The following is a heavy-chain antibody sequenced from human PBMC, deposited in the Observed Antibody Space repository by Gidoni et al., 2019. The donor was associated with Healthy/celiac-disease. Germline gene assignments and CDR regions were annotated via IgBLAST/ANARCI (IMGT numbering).Heavy chain of an antibody. V-gene: IGHV3-48*01. D-gene: IGHD2-15*01. J-gene: IGHJ3*02. CDR2: ISSSSSTI. Sequence: EVQLVESGGGLVQPGGSLRLSCAASGFTFSSYSMNWVRQAPGTGLEWVSYISSSSSTIYYADSVKGRFTISRDNAKNSLYLQMNSLRAEDTAVYYCARVEGGSDAFDIWGQGTMVTVSS. CDR3: ARVEGGSDAFDI. CDR1: GFTFSSYS.